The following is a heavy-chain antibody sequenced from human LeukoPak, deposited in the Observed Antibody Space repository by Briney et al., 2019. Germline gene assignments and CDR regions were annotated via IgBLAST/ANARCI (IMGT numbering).Heavy chain of an antibody. J-gene: IGHJ6*03. CDR1: GFTVSSNY. CDR3: ARVRREYCSGGSCKHYYYYYMDV. V-gene: IGHV3-53*01. Sequence: GGSLRLSCAASGFTVSSNYMSWVRQAPGKGLEWVSVIYSGGSTYYADSVKGRFTISRDNSKNTLYLQMNSLRAEDTAVYYCARVRREYCSGGSCKHYYYYYMDVWGKGTTVTISS. CDR2: IYSGGST. D-gene: IGHD2-15*01.